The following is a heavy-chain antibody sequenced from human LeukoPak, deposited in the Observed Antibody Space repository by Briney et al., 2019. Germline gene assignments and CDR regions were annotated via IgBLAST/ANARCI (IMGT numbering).Heavy chain of an antibody. Sequence: ASVKVSCKASGGTFSSYAISWVRQAPGQGLEWMGGIIPIFGTANYAQKFQGRVTITADKSTSTAYMELSSLRSEDTAVYYCARDRRITIFGVAFERPYYYYMDVWGKGTTVTVSS. CDR1: GGTFSSYA. CDR3: ARDRRITIFGVAFERPYYYYMDV. J-gene: IGHJ6*03. V-gene: IGHV1-69*06. D-gene: IGHD3-3*01. CDR2: IIPIFGTA.